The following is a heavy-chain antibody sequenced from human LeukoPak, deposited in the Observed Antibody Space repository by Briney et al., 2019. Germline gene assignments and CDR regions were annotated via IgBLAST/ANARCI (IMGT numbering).Heavy chain of an antibody. D-gene: IGHD3-3*02. V-gene: IGHV4-59*12. J-gene: IGHJ3*02. CDR2: IYYSGST. CDR1: GGSISSYY. Sequence: SETLSLTCTVSGGSISSYYWSWIRQPPGKGLEWIGYIYYSGSTNYNPSLKSRVTISVDTSKNQFPLKLSSVTAADTAVYYCARRQIRNAFDIWGQGTMVTVSS. CDR3: ARRQIRNAFDI.